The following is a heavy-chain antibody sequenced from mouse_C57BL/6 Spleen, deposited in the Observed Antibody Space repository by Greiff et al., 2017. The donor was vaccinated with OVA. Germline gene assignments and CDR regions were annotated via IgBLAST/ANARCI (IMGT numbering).Heavy chain of an antibody. V-gene: IGHV1-55*01. CDR2: IYPGSGST. Sequence: VQLQQPGAELVKPGASVKMSCKASGYTFTSYWITWVKQRPGQGLEWIGDIYPGSGSTNYNEKFKSKATLTVDTSSSTAYIQLSSLTSEYSAVNYCARSRCYYFDYWGQGTTLTVSS. CDR3: ARSRCYYFDY. J-gene: IGHJ2*01. CDR1: GYTFTSYW.